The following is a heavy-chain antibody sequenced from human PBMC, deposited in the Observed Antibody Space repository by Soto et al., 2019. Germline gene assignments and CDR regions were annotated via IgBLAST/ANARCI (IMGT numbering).Heavy chain of an antibody. J-gene: IGHJ5*02. Sequence: ASVKVSFKASGYTLTSYGISWVRQAPGQGLEGVGWISAYNGNTNYAQKLQGRVTMTTDTSTSTAYMELRSLRADDTAVYYCARDHSPISASIAVAGTVWFDPWGQGTLVTVSS. CDR1: GYTLTSYG. V-gene: IGHV1-18*01. CDR2: ISAYNGNT. CDR3: ARDHSPISASIAVAGTVWFDP. D-gene: IGHD6-19*01.